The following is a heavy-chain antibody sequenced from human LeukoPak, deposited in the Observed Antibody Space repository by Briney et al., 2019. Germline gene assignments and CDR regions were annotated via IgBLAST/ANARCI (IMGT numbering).Heavy chain of an antibody. V-gene: IGHV3-33*01. J-gene: IGHJ4*02. CDR3: AREAGSSWYQDSYYFDY. Sequence: GGSLRLSCAASGFTFSSYGMHWVRQAPGKGLEWVAVIWYDGSNKYYADSVKGRFTISRDNSKNTLYLQMNSLRAEDTAVYYCAREAGSSWYQDSYYFDYWGQGTLVTVSS. D-gene: IGHD6-13*01. CDR2: IWYDGSNK. CDR1: GFTFSSYG.